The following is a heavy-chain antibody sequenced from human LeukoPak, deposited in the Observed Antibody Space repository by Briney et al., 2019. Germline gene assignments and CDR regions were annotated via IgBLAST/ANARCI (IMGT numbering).Heavy chain of an antibody. Sequence: GASVKVSCKASGYTFTSYGISWVRQAPGQGLEWMGWINPDSGGTNYAQKFQGRVTMTRDTSISTAYMELSRLRSDDTAVYYCTRGQPRVGDLGSPYFVDYWGQGTLVTVSS. CDR2: INPDSGGT. CDR1: GYTFTSYG. CDR3: TRGQPRVGDLGSPYFVDY. V-gene: IGHV1-2*02. J-gene: IGHJ4*02. D-gene: IGHD1-26*01.